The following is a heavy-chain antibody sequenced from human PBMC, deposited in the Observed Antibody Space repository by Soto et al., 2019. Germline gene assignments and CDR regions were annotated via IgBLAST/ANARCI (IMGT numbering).Heavy chain of an antibody. D-gene: IGHD3-10*01. CDR3: ARDSSMIRGNYGMDV. Sequence: EVQLVESGGGLIQPGGSLRLSCAASGFIVRSNYMTWVRQAPGKGLEWVSVIYSSGNIYYPDSVKGRFTTSRDNSQNTFFLPMNSLRAEDTAVYYCARDSSMIRGNYGMDVWGQGTKVIVSS. CDR2: IYSSGNI. J-gene: IGHJ6*02. CDR1: GFIVRSNY. V-gene: IGHV3-53*01.